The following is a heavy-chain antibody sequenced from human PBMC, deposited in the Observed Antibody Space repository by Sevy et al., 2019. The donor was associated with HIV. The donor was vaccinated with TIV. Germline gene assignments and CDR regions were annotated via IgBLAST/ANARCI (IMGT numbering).Heavy chain of an antibody. CDR2: IYYTGST. J-gene: IGHJ4*02. V-gene: IGHV4-59*11. CDR1: GGSISSHY. D-gene: IGHD3-10*01. CDR3: ARAPFFYGSGYYFDY. Sequence: GSLRLSCSVSGGSISSHYWSWIRQPPGKGLEWIGYIYYTGSTYYNPSLKSRVTISVGTSKSQFSLELTSVTAADTAVYFCARAPFFYGSGYYFDYWGQGTLVTVSS.